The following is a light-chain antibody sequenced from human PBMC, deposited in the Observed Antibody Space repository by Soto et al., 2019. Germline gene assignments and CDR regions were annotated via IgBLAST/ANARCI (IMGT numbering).Light chain of an antibody. CDR1: SSDVGGSNY. CDR2: DVT. CDR3: SSYTTSSILGYV. Sequence: SLLTQPSSVYGSPGQSITISYTGTSSDVGGSNYVSWYQQHPGKAPKLMIYDVTYRPSGVSNRFSGSKSGKTASLTISGLQAEDEADYYCSSYTTSSILGYVFGTGTKVTVL. J-gene: IGLJ1*01. V-gene: IGLV2-14*03.